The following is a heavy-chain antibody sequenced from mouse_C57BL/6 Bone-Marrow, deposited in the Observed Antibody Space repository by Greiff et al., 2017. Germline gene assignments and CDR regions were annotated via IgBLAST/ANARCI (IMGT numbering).Heavy chain of an antibody. V-gene: IGHV5-6*01. D-gene: IGHD2-4*01. CDR3: ARQGDYDGYAMDY. CDR1: GFTFSSYG. J-gene: IGHJ4*01. Sequence: EVQLVESGEGLVKPGGSLKLSCAASGFTFSSYGMSWVRQTPGKRLEWVATISSGGSYTYYPDSVKGRCTISRDNAKNALYLQMSSLKYEDTAKYYGARQGDYDGYAMDYWGQGTSVTVSS. CDR2: ISSGGSYT.